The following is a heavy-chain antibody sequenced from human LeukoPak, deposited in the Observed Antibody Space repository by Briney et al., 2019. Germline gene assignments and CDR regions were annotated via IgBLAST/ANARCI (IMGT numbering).Heavy chain of an antibody. D-gene: IGHD1-26*01. CDR3: ARLSGSFLDY. CDR1: GFTVSSNT. Sequence: GGSLRLSCAASGFTVSSNTVIWVRQAPGKGLEWVAVIWYDGSKKYYADSVKGRFTISRDNSKNTLYLQMNSLRAEDTAVYYCARLSGSFLDYWGQGTLVTVSS. V-gene: IGHV3-33*08. CDR2: IWYDGSKK. J-gene: IGHJ4*02.